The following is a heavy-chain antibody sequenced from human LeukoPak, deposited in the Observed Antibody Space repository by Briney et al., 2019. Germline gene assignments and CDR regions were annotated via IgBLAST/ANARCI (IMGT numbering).Heavy chain of an antibody. CDR3: ARLRSSSSVDY. CDR1: GDSISRFY. J-gene: IGHJ4*02. V-gene: IGHV4-4*07. CDR2: IYTSGST. D-gene: IGHD6-6*01. Sequence: PSETLSLTCTVSGDSISRFYWSWIRQPAGKGLEWIGRIYTSGSTNYNPSLKSRVTISVDTSKNQFSLKLSSVTAADTAVYYCARLRSSSSVDYWGQGTLVTVSS.